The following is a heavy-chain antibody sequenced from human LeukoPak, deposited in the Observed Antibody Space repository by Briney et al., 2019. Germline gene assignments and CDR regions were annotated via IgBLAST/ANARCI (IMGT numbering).Heavy chain of an antibody. Sequence: SETLSLTCTVSGGSISSSSYYWSWIRQPAGKGLEWIGRIYTSGSTNYNPSLKSRVTISVDTSKNQFSLKLSSVTAADTAVYYCASSTIFQYYWGQGTLVTVSS. CDR3: ASSTIFQYY. V-gene: IGHV4-61*02. CDR1: GGSISSSSYY. J-gene: IGHJ4*02. D-gene: IGHD3-3*01. CDR2: IYTSGST.